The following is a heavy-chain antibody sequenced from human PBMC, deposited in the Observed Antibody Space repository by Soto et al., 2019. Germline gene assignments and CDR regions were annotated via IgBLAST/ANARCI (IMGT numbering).Heavy chain of an antibody. CDR1: GGSISVGVYY. V-gene: IGHV4-31*03. CDR2: TYHTGST. D-gene: IGHD2-2*01. CDR3: ARIGNPDASLYFDY. J-gene: IGHJ4*02. Sequence: QVQLQESGPGLVKPSQTLSLTCTVSGGSISVGVYYWNWIRQLPGKGPEWIGYTYHTGSTYYNPSLESRLTISVDPSKNRFSLRLSSVTAADTAVYYCARIGNPDASLYFDYWGQGTLVTVSS.